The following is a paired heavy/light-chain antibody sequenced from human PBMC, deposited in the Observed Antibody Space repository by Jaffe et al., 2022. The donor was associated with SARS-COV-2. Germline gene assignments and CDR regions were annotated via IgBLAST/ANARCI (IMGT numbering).Heavy chain of an antibody. D-gene: IGHD6-6*01. J-gene: IGHJ4*02. CDR1: GYSFTSYW. V-gene: IGHV5-10-1*03. Sequence: EVQLVQSGAEVKKPGESLRISCKASGYSFTSYWISWVRQMPGKGLEWMGRIDPSDSHTTYSPSFQGHVTVSLDKSLSTAYLQWGSLRASDTGMYYCARHQESYSSSSDLDYWGQGTLVHVSS. CDR2: IDPSDSHT. CDR3: ARHQESYSSSSDLDY.
Light chain of an antibody. J-gene: IGKJ4*01. V-gene: IGKV4-1*01. Sequence: DIVMTQSPDSLAVSLGERATINCKSSQSVFYSSTNKNSLGWYQQKPGQPPKLLIYWASTRESGVPDRFSGSGSGTDFTLTISSLQAEDVAVYYCHQYYTTPLSFGGGTKVEIK. CDR1: QSVFYSSTNKNS. CDR3: HQYYTTPLS. CDR2: WAS.